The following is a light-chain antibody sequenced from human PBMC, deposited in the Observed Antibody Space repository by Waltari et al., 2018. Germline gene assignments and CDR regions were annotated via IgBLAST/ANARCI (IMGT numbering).Light chain of an antibody. CDR1: QDIRND. Sequence: DIQMTSSPSSLSASVGDRVNITCRASQDIRNDLGWFQQKPGKAPKRLIYAGLRLQSGVPSRFSGSWFGTEFTLTITDLQPDDFATYYCLQHNSYPQTFGQGTKVDFK. CDR3: LQHNSYPQT. V-gene: IGKV1-17*02. J-gene: IGKJ1*01. CDR2: AGL.